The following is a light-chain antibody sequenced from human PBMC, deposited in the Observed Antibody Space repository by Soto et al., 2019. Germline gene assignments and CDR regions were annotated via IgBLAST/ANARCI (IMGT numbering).Light chain of an antibody. V-gene: IGKV3-20*01. CDR3: QKYNPPLT. J-gene: IGKJ4*01. CDR2: GAS. CDR1: QSVSSSY. Sequence: EIVLTQSPGTLSLSPGERATLSCRASQSVSSSYLAWYQQKPGQAPRLLIYGASSRATGIPDRFSGSGSGTDFTLTISRLEPEDFAVYFCQKYNPPLTLGGGTKVDIK.